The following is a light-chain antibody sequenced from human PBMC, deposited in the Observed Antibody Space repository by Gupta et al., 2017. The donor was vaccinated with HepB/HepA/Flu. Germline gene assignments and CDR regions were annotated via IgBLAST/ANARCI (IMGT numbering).Light chain of an antibody. J-gene: IGKJ4*01. Sequence: AIRMTQSPFSLSASVGDRVTITCWASQGISSYLAWYQQQPANAPKLFIYYASSLQSGVPSRFSATAPTTAYTRTGGGVQYDDYATNNSNRVFGTGNK. V-gene: IGKV1D-43*01. CDR3: NRV. CDR1: QGISSY. CDR2: YAS.